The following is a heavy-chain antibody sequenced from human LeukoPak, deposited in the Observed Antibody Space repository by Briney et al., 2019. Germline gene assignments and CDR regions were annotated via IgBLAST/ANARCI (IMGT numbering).Heavy chain of an antibody. V-gene: IGHV4-39*01. J-gene: IGHJ4*02. Sequence: RASETLSLTCTVSGGSISSSSYYWGWLRQPPGKGLEWIGSIYYSGSTYYNPSLKSRVTISVDTSKNQFSLKLSSVTAADTAVYYCARSPGMGVDYWGQGTLVTVSS. D-gene: IGHD3-10*01. CDR3: ARSPGMGVDY. CDR2: IYYSGST. CDR1: GGSISSSSYY.